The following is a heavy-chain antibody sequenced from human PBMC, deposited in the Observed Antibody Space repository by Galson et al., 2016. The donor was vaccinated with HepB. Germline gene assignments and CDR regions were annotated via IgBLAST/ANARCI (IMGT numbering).Heavy chain of an antibody. Sequence: SLRLSCAVSGFTFRNHQMHWIRQIPGQGLMWVARIVGDGTSPIYAASVEGRFIISSDSAENTVYLQMNRLRAEDTALYYCARNLSGPDRWGQGTLVTVSP. CDR1: GFTFRNHQ. CDR2: IVGDGTSP. V-gene: IGHV3-74*01. J-gene: IGHJ5*02. CDR3: ARNLSGPDR.